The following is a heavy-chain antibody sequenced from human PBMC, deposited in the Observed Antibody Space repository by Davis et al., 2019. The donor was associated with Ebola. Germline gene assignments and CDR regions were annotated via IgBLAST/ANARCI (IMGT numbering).Heavy chain of an antibody. CDR1: GGSFSGYY. D-gene: IGHD3-22*01. J-gene: IGHJ6*02. Sequence: MPSETLSLTCAVYGGSFSGYYWSWIRQPPGKGLEWIGEINHSGSTNYNPSLKSRVTISVDTSKNKFSLKLSSVTAADTAVYYCARHEYYYDSSGYPSPYYGMDVWGQGTTVTVSS. V-gene: IGHV4-34*01. CDR2: INHSGST. CDR3: ARHEYYYDSSGYPSPYYGMDV.